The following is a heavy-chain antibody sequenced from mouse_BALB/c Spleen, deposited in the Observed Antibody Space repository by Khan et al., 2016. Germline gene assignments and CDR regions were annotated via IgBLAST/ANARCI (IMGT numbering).Heavy chain of an antibody. D-gene: IGHD1-2*01. Sequence: QVQLQQPGAELIRPGTSVKVSCKASGYAFTNYLIEWVKQRPGQGLEWIGVINPGSGGTNYNEKFKGKATLTADKSSSTAYMQLSSLTSDDSAVYFCAREEITATFAYWGQGTLVTVSA. CDR3: AREEITATFAY. J-gene: IGHJ3*01. V-gene: IGHV1-54*01. CDR1: GYAFTNYL. CDR2: INPGSGGT.